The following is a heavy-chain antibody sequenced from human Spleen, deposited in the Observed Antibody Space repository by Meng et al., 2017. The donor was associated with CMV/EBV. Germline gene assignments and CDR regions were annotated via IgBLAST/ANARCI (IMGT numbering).Heavy chain of an antibody. V-gene: IGHV4-39*07. CDR1: GGSISSSSYY. Sequence: QLRPQELGPGLVKPSETLSLTCTASGGSISSSSYYWGWIRQPPGKGLEWIGSIYYSGSTYYNPSLKSRVTISVDTSKNQFSLKLSSVTAADTAVYYCAREEDNWFDPWGQGTLVTVSS. CDR2: IYYSGST. J-gene: IGHJ5*02. CDR3: AREEDNWFDP.